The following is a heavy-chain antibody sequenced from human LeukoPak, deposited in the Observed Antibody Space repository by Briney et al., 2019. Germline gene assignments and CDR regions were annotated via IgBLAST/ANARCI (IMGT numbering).Heavy chain of an antibody. CDR1: GFTFDDYA. CDR2: ISSSGRTI. CDR3: ARESEATDL. Sequence: GGSLRLSCAASGFTFDDYAMHWVRQAPGKGLEWVSYISSSGRTIYYADSVKGRFTISRDNAKNSLYLQMDSLRAEDTALYYCARESEATDLWGQGTLVTVSS. J-gene: IGHJ4*02. V-gene: IGHV3-48*03.